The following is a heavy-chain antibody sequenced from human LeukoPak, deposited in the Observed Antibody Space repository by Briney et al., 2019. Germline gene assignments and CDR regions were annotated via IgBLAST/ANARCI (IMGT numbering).Heavy chain of an antibody. CDR3: AREKLTHIVGATTSYFDY. CDR1: GYTFTSYA. D-gene: IGHD1-26*01. CDR2: IIPILGIA. Sequence: GASVKVSCKASGYTFTSYAISWVRQAPGQGLEWMGRIIPILGIANYAQKFQGRVTITADKSTSTAYMELSSLRSEDTAVYYCAREKLTHIVGATTSYFDYWGQGTLVTVSS. V-gene: IGHV1-69*04. J-gene: IGHJ4*02.